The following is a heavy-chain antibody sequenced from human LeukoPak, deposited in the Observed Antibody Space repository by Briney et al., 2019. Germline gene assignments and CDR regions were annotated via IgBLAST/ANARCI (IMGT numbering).Heavy chain of an antibody. V-gene: IGHV5-51*01. Sequence: GEALQISCKGSGYSFTSYWIGWVRQMPGKGLKWMGIIYPGDSDARYSPSFQGQVTISADKSISTSYLQWSSLKASDTAMYYCARRRDLYSGSYYPFDYWGQGTLVTVSS. CDR3: ARRRDLYSGSYYPFDY. CDR1: GYSFTSYW. J-gene: IGHJ4*02. CDR2: IYPGDSDA. D-gene: IGHD1-26*01.